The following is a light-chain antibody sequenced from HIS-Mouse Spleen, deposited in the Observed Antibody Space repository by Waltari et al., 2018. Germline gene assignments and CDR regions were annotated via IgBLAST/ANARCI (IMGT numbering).Light chain of an antibody. V-gene: IGKV1-9*01. CDR1: QGISSY. J-gene: IGKJ1*01. Sequence: DIQLTHSPSFLSASVGDRVTITCRASQGISSYLAWYQQKPGKAPKLLIYAASNLQSGVPSRFSGSGSGTEFTLTISSLQPEDIATYYCQQLNNYPPTFGQGTKVEIK. CDR3: QQLNNYPPT. CDR2: AAS.